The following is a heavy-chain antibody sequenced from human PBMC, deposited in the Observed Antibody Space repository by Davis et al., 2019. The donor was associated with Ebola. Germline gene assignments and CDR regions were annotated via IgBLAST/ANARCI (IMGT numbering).Heavy chain of an antibody. Sequence: GSLRLSCTVSGGSISSYYWSWIRQPPGKGLEWIGYIYYSGSTNYNPSLKSRVTISVDTSKNQFSLKLSSVTAADTAVYYCARDQSIAARYGYYYYYGMDVWGQGTTVTVSS. J-gene: IGHJ6*02. CDR1: GGSISSYY. V-gene: IGHV4-59*01. CDR2: IYYSGST. CDR3: ARDQSIAARYGYYYYYGMDV. D-gene: IGHD6-6*01.